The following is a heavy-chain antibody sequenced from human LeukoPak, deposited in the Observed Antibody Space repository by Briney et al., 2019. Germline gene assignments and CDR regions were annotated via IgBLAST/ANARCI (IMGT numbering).Heavy chain of an antibody. J-gene: IGHJ4*02. Sequence: SETLSLTCAVYGGSFSGYYWSWIRQPLGKGLEWIGEINHSGSTNYNPSLKSRVTISVDTSKNQFSLKLSSVTAADTAVYYCARRRYCSSTSCYYFDYWGQGTLVTVSS. V-gene: IGHV4-34*01. CDR2: INHSGST. CDR3: ARRRYCSSTSCYYFDY. CDR1: GGSFSGYY. D-gene: IGHD2-2*01.